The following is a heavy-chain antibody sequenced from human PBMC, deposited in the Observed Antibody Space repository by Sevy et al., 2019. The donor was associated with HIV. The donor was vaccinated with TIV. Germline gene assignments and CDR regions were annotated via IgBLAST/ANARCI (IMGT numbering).Heavy chain of an antibody. CDR2: ISSSSSTI. Sequence: GGSLRLSCAASGFTFSSYSMNWVRQAPGKWLEWVSYISSSSSTIYYADSVKGRFTISRDNAKNSLYLQMNSLRAEDTAVYYCARGRLEGGKDYWGQGTLVTVSS. CDR3: ARGRLEGGKDY. D-gene: IGHD1-1*01. J-gene: IGHJ4*02. V-gene: IGHV3-48*01. CDR1: GFTFSSYS.